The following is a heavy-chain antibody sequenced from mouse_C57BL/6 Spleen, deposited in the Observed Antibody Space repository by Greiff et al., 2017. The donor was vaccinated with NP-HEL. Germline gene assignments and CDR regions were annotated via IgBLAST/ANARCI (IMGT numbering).Heavy chain of an antibody. Sequence: QVQLQQPGAELVKPGASVKMSCKASGYTFTSYWITWVKQRPGQGLEWIGDIYPGSGSTNYNEKFKSKATLTVDTSSSTAYMQLSSLTSEDSAVYYCARWAIYYGSSYAMDYWDQGTSVTVSS. CDR2: IYPGSGST. CDR3: ARWAIYYGSSYAMDY. V-gene: IGHV1-55*01. D-gene: IGHD1-1*01. CDR1: GYTFTSYW. J-gene: IGHJ4*01.